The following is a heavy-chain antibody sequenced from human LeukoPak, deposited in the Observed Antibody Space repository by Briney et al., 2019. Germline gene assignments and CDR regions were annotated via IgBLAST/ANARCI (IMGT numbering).Heavy chain of an antibody. J-gene: IGHJ5*02. Sequence: GRSLRLSCAASGFTFSNHGMHWVRQAPGKGLEWVAHIKEDGSMLSYVDSVKGRFTISRDNAKNSVYLQMNSLRAEDTAVYYCARVVTWFDPWGQGSLVTVSS. CDR3: ARVVTWFDP. CDR2: IKEDGSML. CDR1: GFTFSNHG. V-gene: IGHV3-7*04.